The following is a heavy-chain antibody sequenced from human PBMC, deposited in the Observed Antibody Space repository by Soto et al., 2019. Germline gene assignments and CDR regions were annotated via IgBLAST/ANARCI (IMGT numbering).Heavy chain of an antibody. Sequence: GGSLRLSCAASGFTFSSYWTSWVRQAPGKGLEWVANIKQDGSEKYYVDSVKGRFTISRDNAKNSLYLQMNSLRAEDTAVYYCARDSTKYYDILTGYSPWGQGTLVTVSS. V-gene: IGHV3-7*01. D-gene: IGHD3-9*01. CDR2: IKQDGSEK. CDR3: ARDSTKYYDILTGYSP. CDR1: GFTFSSYW. J-gene: IGHJ5*02.